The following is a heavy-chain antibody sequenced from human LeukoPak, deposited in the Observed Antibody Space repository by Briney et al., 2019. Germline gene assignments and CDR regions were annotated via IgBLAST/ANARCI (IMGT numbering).Heavy chain of an antibody. CDR1: GGSISSHF. J-gene: IGHJ4*02. CDR2: VYYSGST. Sequence: SETLSLTCTVSGGSISSHFWSWLRQPPGKGLEYLGFVYYSGSTNYNPSLKSRVTISVDTSKNQFSLKLSSVTAADTAVYYCARGGSYSPFDYWGQGTLVTVSS. V-gene: IGHV4-59*11. D-gene: IGHD2-15*01. CDR3: ARGGSYSPFDY.